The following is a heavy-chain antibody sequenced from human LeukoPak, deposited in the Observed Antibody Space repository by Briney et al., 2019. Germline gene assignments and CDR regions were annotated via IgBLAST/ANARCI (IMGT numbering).Heavy chain of an antibody. Sequence: SVKVSCKASGGTFSSYAISWVRQAPGQGLEWMGGIIPIFGTANYAQKFQGRVTITTDESTSKAYMELSSLRSEDTAVYYCAREPYYYDSSGPSTYYYYYYMDVWGKGTTVTVSS. V-gene: IGHV1-69*05. D-gene: IGHD3-22*01. CDR1: GGTFSSYA. CDR3: AREPYYYDSSGPSTYYYYYYMDV. J-gene: IGHJ6*03. CDR2: IIPIFGTA.